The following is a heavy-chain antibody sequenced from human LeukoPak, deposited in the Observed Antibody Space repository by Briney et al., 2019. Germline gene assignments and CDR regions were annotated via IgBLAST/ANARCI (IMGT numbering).Heavy chain of an antibody. Sequence: SGPTLVNPTQTLTLTCTFSEFSLSTSGVGVGWIRQPPGKALEWLALIYWDDDKRYSPSLKSRLTITKDTSKNQVVLTMTNMDPVDTATYYCAHPYCSGGSCYGSYWFDPWGQGTLVTVSS. J-gene: IGHJ5*02. CDR3: AHPYCSGGSCYGSYWFDP. CDR1: EFSLSTSGVG. D-gene: IGHD2-15*01. V-gene: IGHV2-5*02. CDR2: IYWDDDK.